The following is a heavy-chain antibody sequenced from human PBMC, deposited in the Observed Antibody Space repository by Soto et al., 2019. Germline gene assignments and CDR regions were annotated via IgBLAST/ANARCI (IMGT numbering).Heavy chain of an antibody. CDR1: GFSFGVYG. J-gene: IGHJ4*02. CDR2: IWYDGSKQ. Sequence: QPGGSLRLSCEASGFSFGVYGMHWVRQAPGKGLEWVAVIWYDGSKQFYAASVAGRFTISRDDSTATLSLQMNKLRAEDTAVYYCAAWAEGATEVHWGQGTLVTVSS. CDR3: AAWAEGATEVH. D-gene: IGHD2-15*01. V-gene: IGHV3-33*01.